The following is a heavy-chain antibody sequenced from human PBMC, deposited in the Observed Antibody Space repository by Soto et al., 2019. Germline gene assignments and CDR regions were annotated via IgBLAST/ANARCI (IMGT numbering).Heavy chain of an antibody. CDR1: GYPISSGYC. V-gene: IGHV4-38-2*01. D-gene: IGHD5-12*01. Sequence: PSETLSLTCAVSGYPISSGYCWGCIRQPPGKGLEWIGIIHHSGSTYYNPSLRSRITISVDTSKNQFSLKMPSVTAADTAVYYCARSSGYVPGGYWGQGILVTVYS. CDR2: IHHSGST. CDR3: ARSSGYVPGGY. J-gene: IGHJ4*02.